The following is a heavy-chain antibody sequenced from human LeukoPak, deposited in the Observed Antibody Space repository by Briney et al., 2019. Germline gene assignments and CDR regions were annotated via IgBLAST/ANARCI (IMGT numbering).Heavy chain of an antibody. Sequence: GGSLRLSCAASGFTFSSYEMNWVRQAPGKGLEWVSYISSSGSTIYYADSVKGRFTISRDNAKNSLYLQMNSLRAEDTALYYCAKSKGQYHYYDSSGYFDYWGQGTLVTVSS. D-gene: IGHD3-22*01. CDR3: AKSKGQYHYYDSSGYFDY. CDR2: ISSSGSTI. J-gene: IGHJ4*02. CDR1: GFTFSSYE. V-gene: IGHV3-48*03.